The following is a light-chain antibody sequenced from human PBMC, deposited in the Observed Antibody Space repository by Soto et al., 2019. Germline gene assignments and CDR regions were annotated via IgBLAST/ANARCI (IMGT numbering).Light chain of an antibody. CDR2: EGN. V-gene: IGLV2-23*01. Sequence: QSALTQPASVSGSPEQSITISCTGTSSDVGAYNLVSWYQQHPGKAPRLIIYEGNKRPSGISHRFSGSKSDNTASLTISGLRAEDEAHYHCCSHAGSRTFVFGGGTKVTVL. CDR1: SSDVGAYNL. CDR3: CSHAGSRTFV. J-gene: IGLJ3*02.